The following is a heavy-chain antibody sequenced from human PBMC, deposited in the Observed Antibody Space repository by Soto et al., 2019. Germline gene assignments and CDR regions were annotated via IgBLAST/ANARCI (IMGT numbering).Heavy chain of an antibody. Sequence: LETNRLRETVSGGKVISVSCYWSWIRQPPGKALEWIGYNYYSGRTNYNPSLKSRLTISIDTSKNQFSLKLTSVTAADTAVYYCARYAVSSWFGFWGRGTLVTVSS. V-gene: IGHV4-61*01. D-gene: IGHD6-13*01. CDR3: ARYAVSSWFGF. CDR2: NYYSGRT. CDR1: GGKVISVSCY. J-gene: IGHJ4*02.